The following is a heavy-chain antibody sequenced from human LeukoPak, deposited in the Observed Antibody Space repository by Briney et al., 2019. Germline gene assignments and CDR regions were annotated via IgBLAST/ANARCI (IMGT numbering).Heavy chain of an antibody. CDR1: GFTFSSYG. CDR2: ISGSGGST. V-gene: IGHV3-23*01. J-gene: IGHJ4*02. D-gene: IGHD2-2*01. Sequence: PGGSLRLSCAASGFTFSSYGMSWVRQAPGKGLEWVSAISGSGGSTYYADSVKGRFTISRDNSKNTLYLQMNSLRAEDTAVYYCAKAAQDIVVVPDAVMDYWGQGTLVTVSS. CDR3: AKAAQDIVVVPDAVMDY.